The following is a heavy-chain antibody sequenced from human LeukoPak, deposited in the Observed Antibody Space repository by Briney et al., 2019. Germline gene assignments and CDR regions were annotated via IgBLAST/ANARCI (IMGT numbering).Heavy chain of an antibody. CDR2: ISAYNGNT. V-gene: IGHV1-18*01. D-gene: IGHD3-22*01. Sequence: ASVKVSCKASGYTFTSYGISWVRQAPGQGLEWMGWISAYNGNTNYAQKLQGRVTMTTDTSTSTAYMELRSLRSDDTAVYYCAIYYDSSGYYYQDAFDIWGQGTMVTVSS. J-gene: IGHJ3*02. CDR1: GYTFTSYG. CDR3: AIYYDSSGYYYQDAFDI.